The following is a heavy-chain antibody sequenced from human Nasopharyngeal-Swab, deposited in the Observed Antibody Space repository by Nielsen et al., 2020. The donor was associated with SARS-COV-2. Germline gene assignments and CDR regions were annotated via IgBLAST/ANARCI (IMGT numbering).Heavy chain of an antibody. CDR2: IDWDDDK. V-gene: IGHV2-70*04. J-gene: IGHJ3*02. Sequence: PGKALEWLARIDWDDDKFYSTSLKTRLTISKDTSKNQVVLTMTNMDPVDTATYYCARTSTLTTYSSGWNDAFGIWGQGTMVTVSS. CDR3: ARTSTLTTYSSGWNDAFGI. D-gene: IGHD6-19*01.